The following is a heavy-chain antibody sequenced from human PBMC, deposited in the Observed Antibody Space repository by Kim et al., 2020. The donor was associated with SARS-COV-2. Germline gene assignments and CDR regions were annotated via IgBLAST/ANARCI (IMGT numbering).Heavy chain of an antibody. V-gene: IGHV3-23*03. CDR2: IYSGGSST. Sequence: GGSLRLSCAASGFTFSSYAMSWVRQAPGKGLEWVSVIYSGGSSTYYADSVKGRFTISRDNSKNTLYLQMNSLRAEDTAVYYCAKGYYYGSGTPLGPFDYWGQGTLVTVSS. CDR3: AKGYYYGSGTPLGPFDY. CDR1: GFTFSSYA. D-gene: IGHD3-10*01. J-gene: IGHJ4*02.